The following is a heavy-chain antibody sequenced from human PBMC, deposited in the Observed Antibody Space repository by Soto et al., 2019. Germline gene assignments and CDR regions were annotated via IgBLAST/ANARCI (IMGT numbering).Heavy chain of an antibody. CDR1: GGSISSYY. Sequence: PSETLSLTCTVSGGSISSYYWSWIRQPPGKGLEWIGYIYYSGSTNYNPSLKSRVTISVDTSKNQFSLKLSSVTAADTAVYYCARDLRFWSGLREDYKWFDPWGQGTLVTVSS. J-gene: IGHJ5*02. CDR3: ARDLRFWSGLREDYKWFDP. D-gene: IGHD3-3*01. V-gene: IGHV4-59*01. CDR2: IYYSGST.